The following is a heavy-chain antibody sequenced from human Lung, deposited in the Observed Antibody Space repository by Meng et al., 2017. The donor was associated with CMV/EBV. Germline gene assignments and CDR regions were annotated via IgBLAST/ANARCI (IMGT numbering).Heavy chain of an antibody. J-gene: IGHJ6*02. CDR1: VFTFGDYA. D-gene: IGHD3-3*01. Sequence: SXXXSVFTFGDYAMSWVRQAPGKGLEWVGFIRSKAYGGTTEYAASVKGRFTISRDDSKSIAYLQMNSLKTEDTAVYYCTRAAYYDFWSGYFGSGSYYYYGMDVXGQGXTVTVSS. CDR3: TRAAYYDFWSGYFGSGSYYYYGMDV. V-gene: IGHV3-49*04. CDR2: IRSKAYGGTT.